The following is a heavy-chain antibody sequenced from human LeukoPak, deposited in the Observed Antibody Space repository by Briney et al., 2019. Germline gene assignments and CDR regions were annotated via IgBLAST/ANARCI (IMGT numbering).Heavy chain of an antibody. CDR1: GFTFNSYW. V-gene: IGHV3-7*03. Sequence: GGSLRLSCAASGFTFNSYWVTWVRQAPGKGLEWVANIKQDGREKYYVDSVKGRFTIYRDNAKNSLYLQMNSLRAEDTAVYYCARGYSYGYYFDYWGQGTLVTVSS. CDR2: IKQDGREK. J-gene: IGHJ4*02. D-gene: IGHD5-18*01. CDR3: ARGYSYGYYFDY.